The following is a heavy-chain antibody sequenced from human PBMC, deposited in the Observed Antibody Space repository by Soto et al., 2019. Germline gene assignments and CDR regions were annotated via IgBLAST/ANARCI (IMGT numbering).Heavy chain of an antibody. D-gene: IGHD4-17*01. J-gene: IGHJ3*02. CDR3: ARDQSVTTDAFDI. V-gene: IGHV3-21*01. Sequence: GGSLRLSCAASGFTFSSHSMNWVRQAPGKGLEWVSSISSSSSYIYYADSVKGRFTISRDNAKNSLYLQMNSLRAEDTAVYYCARDQSVTTDAFDIWGQGTMVTVSS. CDR2: ISSSSSYI. CDR1: GFTFSSHS.